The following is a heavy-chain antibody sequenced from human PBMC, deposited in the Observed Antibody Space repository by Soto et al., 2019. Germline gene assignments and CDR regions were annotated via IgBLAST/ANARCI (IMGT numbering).Heavy chain of an antibody. CDR1: GYTFTSYG. CDR3: AAPPYCGGDCYFPLSY. J-gene: IGHJ4*02. V-gene: IGHV1-18*04. D-gene: IGHD2-21*02. Sequence: ASVKVSCKASGYTFTSYGISWLRQAPGQGLEWMGWISAYNGNTNYAQKLQGRVTMTTDTSTSTAYMELRSLRSDDTAVYYCAAPPYCGGDCYFPLSYWGQGTLVTVSS. CDR2: ISAYNGNT.